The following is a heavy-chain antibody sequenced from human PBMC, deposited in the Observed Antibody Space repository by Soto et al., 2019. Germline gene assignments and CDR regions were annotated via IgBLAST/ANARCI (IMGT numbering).Heavy chain of an antibody. Sequence: QVQLVQSGAEVKKPGASVKVSCKASGYTFTSYGISWVRQAPGQGLEWMGWISAYNGNTNYAQKLEGRVTMTTDTTTSTAYRELRSLRSDDTAVYYCARDRGAYGMDVWGQGTTVTVSS. V-gene: IGHV1-18*01. CDR2: ISAYNGNT. J-gene: IGHJ6*02. CDR1: GYTFTSYG. CDR3: ARDRGAYGMDV.